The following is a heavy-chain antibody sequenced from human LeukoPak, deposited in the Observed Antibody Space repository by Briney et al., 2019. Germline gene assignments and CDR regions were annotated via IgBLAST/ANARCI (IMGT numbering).Heavy chain of an antibody. CDR2: INHSGST. D-gene: IGHD1-7*01. V-gene: IGHV4-34*01. Sequence: SETLSLTCAVYGGSFSGYYWSWIRQPPGKGLEWIGEINHSGSTNYNPSLKSRVTISVDTSKNQFSLKLSSVTAADTAVYYCARPVMGSKGLDLNFRGQGTLVTLSP. J-gene: IGHJ4*01. CDR3: ARPVMGSKGLDLNF. CDR1: GGSFSGYY.